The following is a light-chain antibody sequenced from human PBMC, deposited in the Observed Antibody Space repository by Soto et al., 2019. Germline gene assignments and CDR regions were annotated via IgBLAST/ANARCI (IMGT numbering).Light chain of an antibody. CDR3: QQSYSSPWT. CDR1: QTITNY. Sequence: DIQMTQSPSSLSASVGDRVTITCRASQTITNYLNWYQQKPGKAPKLLIYAASTLLSGVTSRFTGGGSGTDFTLTIGNLQPEDFATYFCQQSYSSPWTFGQGTKVEI. V-gene: IGKV1-39*01. CDR2: AAS. J-gene: IGKJ1*01.